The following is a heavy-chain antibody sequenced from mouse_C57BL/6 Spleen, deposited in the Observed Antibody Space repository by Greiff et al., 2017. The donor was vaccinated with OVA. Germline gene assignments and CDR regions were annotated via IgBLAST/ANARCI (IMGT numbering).Heavy chain of an antibody. CDR1: GYAFSSSW. Sequence: QVQLKQSGPELVKPGASVKISCKASGYAFSSSWMNWVKQRPGKGLEWIGRIYPGDGDTNYNGKFKGKATLTADKSSSTAYMQLSSLTSEDSAVYFCARGYGNYEDYYAMDYWGQGTSVTVSS. D-gene: IGHD2-10*02. CDR3: ARGYGNYEDYYAMDY. J-gene: IGHJ4*01. V-gene: IGHV1-82*01. CDR2: IYPGDGDT.